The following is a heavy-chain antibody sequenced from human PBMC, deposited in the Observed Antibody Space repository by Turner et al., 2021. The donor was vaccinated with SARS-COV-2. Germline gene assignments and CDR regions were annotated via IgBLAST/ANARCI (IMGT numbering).Heavy chain of an antibody. V-gene: IGHV3-15*01. CDR3: TPLDYSDF. CDR2: INSISKGGAT. CDR1: GLTFTNAW. Sequence: EVQLVVSGGRLLKPWGSFRLSCEVPGLTFTNAWMSWVRQVPGKGLGWVGRINSISKGGATDYAAPVKGRFTISRVDSKNMLYLEMNSLKIEDTGVYYCTPLDYSDFWGQGTLVTVSS. J-gene: IGHJ4*02.